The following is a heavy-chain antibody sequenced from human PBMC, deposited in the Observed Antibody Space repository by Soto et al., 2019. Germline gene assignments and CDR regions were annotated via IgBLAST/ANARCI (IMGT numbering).Heavy chain of an antibody. J-gene: IGHJ5*02. CDR2: IYYSGST. CDR3: ARVPTERKFGDLRIQGEFDP. CDR1: GGSISSSSYY. Sequence: SETLSLTCTVSGGSISSSSYYWGWIRQPPGKGLEWIGSIYYSGSTYYNPSLKSRVTISVDTSKNQFSLKLRSVTDADTAVYYCARVPTERKFGDLRIQGEFDPWGQGTLVTVSS. V-gene: IGHV4-39*07. D-gene: IGHD3-10*01.